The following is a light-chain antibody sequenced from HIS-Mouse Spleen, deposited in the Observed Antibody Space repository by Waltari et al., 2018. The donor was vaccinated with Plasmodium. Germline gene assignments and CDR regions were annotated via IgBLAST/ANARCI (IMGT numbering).Light chain of an antibody. CDR3: YSAADNNLV. V-gene: IGLV3-27*01. CDR1: VLAKKKD. CDR2: KDS. Sequence: SYELTQPSSVSVSPGPTARITCSGDVLAKKKDARGFQQKPGQAPVLVLYKDSERPSGIPERFSGSSSGTTVTLTISGAQVEDEADYYCYSAADNNLVFGGGTKLTVL. J-gene: IGLJ3*02.